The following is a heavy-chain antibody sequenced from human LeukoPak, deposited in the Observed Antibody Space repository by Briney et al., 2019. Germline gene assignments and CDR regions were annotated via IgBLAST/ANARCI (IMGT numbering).Heavy chain of an antibody. CDR1: GLTFSTYD. V-gene: IGHV3-13*04. CDR3: ARGGYSGFDV. J-gene: IGHJ3*01. Sequence: PGGSLRLPCAASGLTFSTYDMHWVRQATGEGLEWVSGIGKGGDTYYVGSVKGRFTISRENAKNSLYLQMNSLRSGDTAVYYCARGGYSGFDVWGQGTVVTVSS. D-gene: IGHD5-12*01. CDR2: IGKGGDT.